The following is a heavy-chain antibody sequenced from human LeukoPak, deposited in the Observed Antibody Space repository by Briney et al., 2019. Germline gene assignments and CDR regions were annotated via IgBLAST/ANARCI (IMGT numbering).Heavy chain of an antibody. D-gene: IGHD3-16*02. CDR2: INPNSGGT. CDR1: GYTFTDYY. Sequence: ASVKVSCKASGYTFTDYYMHWVRQAPGQRLEWMGWINPNSGGTNYAQKFQGRVTMTRDTSINTAYMELSRLRSDDTAVYYCARGEYDYVWGSYRDWGQGTLVTVSS. CDR3: ARGEYDYVWGSYRD. J-gene: IGHJ4*02. V-gene: IGHV1-2*02.